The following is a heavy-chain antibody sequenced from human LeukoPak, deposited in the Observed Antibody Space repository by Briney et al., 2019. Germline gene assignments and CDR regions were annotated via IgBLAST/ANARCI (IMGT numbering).Heavy chain of an antibody. CDR3: ARQESRNYYYEGLDY. J-gene: IGHJ4*02. D-gene: IGHD3-22*01. CDR2: ISYNGGKK. CDR1: GFSFSSYA. V-gene: IGHV3-30*04. Sequence: PGGSLRLSCAASGFSFSSYAIHWVRQAPGKGLEWVALISYNGGKKDYADSVKGRFTIDGDNSKNTVYLQMNSLRPDDTAIYFCARQESRNYYYEGLDYWGQGNLVTVSS.